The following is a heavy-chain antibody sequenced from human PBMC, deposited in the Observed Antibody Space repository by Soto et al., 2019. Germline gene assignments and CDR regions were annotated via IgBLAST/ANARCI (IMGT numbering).Heavy chain of an antibody. J-gene: IGHJ4*02. V-gene: IGHV1-69*13. CDR1: GGTFSSYA. CDR2: IIPIFGTA. CDR3: ARQGSYGPSYFDY. Sequence: ASVKVSCKASGGTFSSYAISWVRQAPGQGLEWMGGIIPIFGTANYAQKFQGRVTITADESTSTAYMELSSLRSEDTAVYYCARQGSYGPSYFDYWGQGTLVTVS. D-gene: IGHD5-18*01.